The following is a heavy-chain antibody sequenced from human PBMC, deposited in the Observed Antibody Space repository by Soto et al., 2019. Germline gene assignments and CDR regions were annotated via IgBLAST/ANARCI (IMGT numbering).Heavy chain of an antibody. CDR2: IIPMFGTP. Sequence: QVQLVQSGAEVKKPGSSVRVSCTASGGTFSSDSVSWVRQARGEGLEWMGGIIPMFGTPTYSEKFQGRITLTADQSASTVYLELRTLRSEDTALYVCAREGGSGGPVETYCDAYNWFDPWGPGTQVTVSS. J-gene: IGHJ5*02. CDR1: GGTFSSDS. CDR3: AREGGSGGPVETYCDAYNWFDP. V-gene: IGHV1-69*01. D-gene: IGHD1-26*01.